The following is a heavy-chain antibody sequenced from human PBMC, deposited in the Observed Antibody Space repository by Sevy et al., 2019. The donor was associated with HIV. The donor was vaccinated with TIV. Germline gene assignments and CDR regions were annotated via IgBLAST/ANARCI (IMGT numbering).Heavy chain of an antibody. V-gene: IGHV3-30*18. J-gene: IGHJ6*02. D-gene: IGHD3-9*01. CDR3: AKDFTGYNGMDV. CDR2: ISYHGRDK. Sequence: SCVVSGMTFSTSGMHWVRQAPGKGLEWVAVISYHGRDKFYADSVKGRSTISRDNSKNILYLQMISLRAEDTAVYYCAKDFTGYNGMDVWGQGTMVTVSS. CDR1: GMTFSTSG.